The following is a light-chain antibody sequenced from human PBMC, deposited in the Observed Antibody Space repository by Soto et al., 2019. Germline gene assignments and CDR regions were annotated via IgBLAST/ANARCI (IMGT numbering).Light chain of an antibody. CDR1: SSNIGSNT. V-gene: IGLV1-44*01. CDR2: SHN. Sequence: QSVLTQPPSASGTPGQRVTISCSGSSSNIGSNTVNWYRHLPGTAPKLLIYSHNQRPSGVPDRFSGSKSGTSASLAISGLQSEDEADYYCAAWDDSLNGYVFGTGTKVTVL. J-gene: IGLJ1*01. CDR3: AAWDDSLNGYV.